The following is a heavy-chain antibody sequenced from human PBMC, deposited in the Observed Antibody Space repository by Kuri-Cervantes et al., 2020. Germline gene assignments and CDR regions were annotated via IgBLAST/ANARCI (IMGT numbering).Heavy chain of an antibody. CDR3: ARGPPAAGYCSGGSCYIDVY. V-gene: IGHV3-33*01. CDR2: IYYDGSNK. CDR1: GFTFRNYG. J-gene: IGHJ4*02. D-gene: IGHD2-15*01. Sequence: GGSLRLSCAASGFTFRNYGMQWVRQAPGKGLEWVALIYYDGSNKYYADSVKGRFTISRDNPKNTLYLQMSSLRAEDTAVYYCARGPPAAGYCSGGSCYIDVYWGQGTLVTVSS.